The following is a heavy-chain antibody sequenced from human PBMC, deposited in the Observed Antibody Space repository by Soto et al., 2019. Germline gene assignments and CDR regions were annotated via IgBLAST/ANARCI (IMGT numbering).Heavy chain of an antibody. CDR3: ASRRTTVNYYFDY. J-gene: IGHJ4*02. Sequence: SVKVSCKTSGSTFSSYAISWVRQAPGHGLEWMGRLIPIFGTANYAQNLQGTVPLTAAESTSTSYMERSRLRSEDTAVYYCASRRTTVNYYFDYWGEGALVTVSS. CDR2: LIPIFGTA. D-gene: IGHD4-17*01. V-gene: IGHV1-69*13. CDR1: GSTFSSYA.